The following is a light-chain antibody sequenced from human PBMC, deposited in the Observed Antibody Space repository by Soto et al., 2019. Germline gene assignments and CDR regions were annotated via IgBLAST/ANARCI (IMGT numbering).Light chain of an antibody. J-gene: IGLJ1*01. CDR1: ISNIGTNY. CDR2: RDN. Sequence: QAVVTQPPSVSGTPGQRVTISCSGGISNIGTNYVHWFQQLPGTAPKVLSNRDNQRPSGVPDRFSGSKSSTSASLAISGLRSEDEAEYYCAAWDDTVRSYVFGTGTKLTVL. V-gene: IGLV1-47*01. CDR3: AAWDDTVRSYV.